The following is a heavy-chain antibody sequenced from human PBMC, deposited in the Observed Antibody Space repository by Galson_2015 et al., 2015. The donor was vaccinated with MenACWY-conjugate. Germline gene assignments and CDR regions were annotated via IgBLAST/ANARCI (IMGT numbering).Heavy chain of an antibody. D-gene: IGHD2-15*01. Sequence: SLRLSCAASGFTFSNYAMTWVRQAPGKGLEWVSAIPGNGGSTYYADSVKGRLTISRDNSKNTLYMQMNSLRAEDTAVYYCAKDRDIYCSGGSCYFLGNYYMDVWGKGTTVTVSS. CDR2: IPGNGGST. CDR1: GFTFSNYA. V-gene: IGHV3-23*01. CDR3: AKDRDIYCSGGSCYFLGNYYMDV. J-gene: IGHJ6*03.